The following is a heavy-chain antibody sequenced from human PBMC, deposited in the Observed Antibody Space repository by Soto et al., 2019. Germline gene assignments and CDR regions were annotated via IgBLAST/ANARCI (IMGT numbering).Heavy chain of an antibody. V-gene: IGHV3-30-3*01. CDR1: GFTFSSYA. CDR3: ARAHPLDSSGWYYRDAFDI. J-gene: IGHJ3*02. D-gene: IGHD6-19*01. Sequence: PGGSLRLSCAASGFTFSSYAMHWVRQAPGKGLEWVAVISYDGSNKYYADSVKGRFTISRDNSKNTLYLQMNSLRAEDTAVYYCARAHPLDSSGWYYRDAFDIWGQGTMVTVSS. CDR2: ISYDGSNK.